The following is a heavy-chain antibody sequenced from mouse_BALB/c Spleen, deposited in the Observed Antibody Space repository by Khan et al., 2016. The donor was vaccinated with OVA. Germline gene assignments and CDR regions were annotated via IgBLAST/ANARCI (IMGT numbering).Heavy chain of an antibody. CDR2: INPYNDGT. CDR1: GYTYTSYV. J-gene: IGHJ3*01. V-gene: IGHV1S136*01. CDR3: ERWGNRTGFAY. D-gene: IGHD2-14*01. Sequence: VQLKESGPELVKPGASVKMSCTASGYTYTSYVMHWVKQKPGQGLEWIGYINPYNDGTKYDAKFKGKATLISDTSSSTAYMEFSSLTSEDSAVFYCERWGNRTGFAYWGQGTLGKVSA.